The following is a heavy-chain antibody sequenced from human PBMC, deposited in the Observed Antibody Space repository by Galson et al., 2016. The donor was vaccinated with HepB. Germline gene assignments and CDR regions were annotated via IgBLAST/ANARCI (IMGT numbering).Heavy chain of an antibody. CDR2: ISHDGSNS. Sequence: SLRLSCAASGFTFNVYGMHWVRQAPGKGPEWVASISHDGSNSYHVDSVKGRFTISRDNFKSTLYLEMNSLRGEDTAIYYCAKGDYDVLRYSDHWGQGTLVTVS. J-gene: IGHJ4*02. CDR1: GFTFNVYG. V-gene: IGHV3-30*18. D-gene: IGHD3-9*01. CDR3: AKGDYDVLRYSDH.